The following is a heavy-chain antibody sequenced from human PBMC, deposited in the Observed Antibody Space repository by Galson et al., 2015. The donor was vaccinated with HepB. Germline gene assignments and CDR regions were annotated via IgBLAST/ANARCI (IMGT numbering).Heavy chain of an antibody. J-gene: IGHJ6*02. CDR1: GFIFDDYA. D-gene: IGHD3-10*01. CDR2: ISWNSGSI. Sequence: SLRLSCAASGFIFDDYAMHWVRQAPGKGLEWVSGISWNSGSIAYADSVKGRFTISRDNAKNSLYLQMNSLRAEDTALYYCAKDIRYGSGSYFLGMDVWGQGTTVTVSS. V-gene: IGHV3-9*01. CDR3: AKDIRYGSGSYFLGMDV.